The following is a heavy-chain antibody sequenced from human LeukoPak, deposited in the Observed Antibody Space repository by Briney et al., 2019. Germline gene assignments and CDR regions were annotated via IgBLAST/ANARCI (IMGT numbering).Heavy chain of an antibody. CDR3: ARGGVLLWFGESLLSPSRYFDY. CDR1: GFTFRNYG. Sequence: QSGGSLRLSCAASGFTFRNYGMNWVRQAPGKGLEWVAIIWYDGSNKYYGDSVKGRFTISRDNSKNTLYLQMNSLRAEDTAVYYCARGGVLLWFGESLLSPSRYFDYWGQGTLVTVSS. D-gene: IGHD3-10*01. J-gene: IGHJ4*02. CDR2: IWYDGSNK. V-gene: IGHV3-33*01.